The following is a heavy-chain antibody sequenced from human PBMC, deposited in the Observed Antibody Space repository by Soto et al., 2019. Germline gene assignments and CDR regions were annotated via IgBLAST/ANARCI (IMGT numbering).Heavy chain of an antibody. V-gene: IGHV3-33*08. CDR1: GFTFSNYA. CDR3: ARDPSHGSGSYLDY. CDR2: IWFDGSNK. Sequence: GGSLRLSCAASGFTFSNYAMHWVRQAPGKGLEWVAVIWFDGSNKYYADSVKGRFTLSRDNSKNTLYLQMNGLRAEDTAVFYCARDPSHGSGSYLDYWGQGTLVTVSS. D-gene: IGHD3-10*01. J-gene: IGHJ4*02.